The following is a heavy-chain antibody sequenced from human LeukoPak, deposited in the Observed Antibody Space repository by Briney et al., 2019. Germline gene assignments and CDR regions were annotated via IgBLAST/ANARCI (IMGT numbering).Heavy chain of an antibody. V-gene: IGHV3-30*04. CDR3: ARDPYQLLYFDY. CDR2: ISYDGSNK. CDR1: GFTFSSYA. D-gene: IGHD2-2*02. J-gene: IGHJ4*02. Sequence: GGSLRLSCAASGFTFSSYAMHWVRQAPGKGLEWVAVISYDGSNKYYADSVKGRFTISRDNSKNTLYLRMNSLRAEDTAVYYCARDPYQLLYFDYWGQGTLVTVSS.